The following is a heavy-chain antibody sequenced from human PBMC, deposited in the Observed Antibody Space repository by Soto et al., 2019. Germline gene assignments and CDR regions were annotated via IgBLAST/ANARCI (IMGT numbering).Heavy chain of an antibody. Sequence: EVQLVESGGGLVQPGGSLRLSCAASGFTFSSYWMSWVRQAPGKGLEWVANIKQDGSEKYYVDSVKGRFTISRDNAKNPLDLQMNSLRAGDTAVYYCARDPIIVATRRDVYYYYGMDVWGQGTTVTVSS. D-gene: IGHD5-12*01. J-gene: IGHJ6*02. V-gene: IGHV3-7*01. CDR3: ARDPIIVATRRDVYYYYGMDV. CDR2: IKQDGSEK. CDR1: GFTFSSYW.